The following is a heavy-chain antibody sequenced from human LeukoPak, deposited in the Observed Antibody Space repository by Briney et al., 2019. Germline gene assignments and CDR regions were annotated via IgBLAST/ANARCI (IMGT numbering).Heavy chain of an antibody. CDR2: IRYDGSNK. CDR1: GFTFSSYG. J-gene: IGHJ4*02. CDR3: AKDMDFGDRYFDY. D-gene: IGHD4-17*01. Sequence: QAGGSLRLSCAASGFTFSSYGMHWVRQAPGKGLEWVAFIRYDGSNKYYADSVKGRFTISRDNSKNTLHLQMNSLRAEDTAVYYCAKDMDFGDRYFDYWGQGTLVTVSS. V-gene: IGHV3-30*02.